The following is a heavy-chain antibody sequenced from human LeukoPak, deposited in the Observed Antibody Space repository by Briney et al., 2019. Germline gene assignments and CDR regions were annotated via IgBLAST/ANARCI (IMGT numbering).Heavy chain of an antibody. CDR3: ARVVVAAGCYDY. J-gene: IGHJ4*02. CDR1: GFIFSSYS. CDR2: ISSSSGYI. Sequence: GGSLRLSCAASGFIFSSYSMNWVRQAPGKGLEWVSSISSSSGYIYYADSMKGRFTISRDNPKNSLYLQMNSLRAEDTAVYYCARVVVAAGCYDYWGQGTLVTVSS. D-gene: IGHD2-15*01. V-gene: IGHV3-21*01.